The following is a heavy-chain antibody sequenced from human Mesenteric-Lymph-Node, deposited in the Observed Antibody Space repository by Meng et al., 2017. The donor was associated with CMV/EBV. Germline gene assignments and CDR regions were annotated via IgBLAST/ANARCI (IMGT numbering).Heavy chain of an antibody. J-gene: IGHJ6*02. CDR1: GGSVSSGSYY. D-gene: IGHD2-2*01. Sequence: SETLSLTCTVSGGSVSSGSYYWSWIRQHPGKGLEWIGYIYYSGSTYYNPSLKSRVTISVDTSKNQFSLKLSSVTAADTAVYYCAREGYCSSTSCRSNYGMDVWGQGTTVTVSS. CDR3: AREGYCSSTSCRSNYGMDV. CDR2: IYYSGST. V-gene: IGHV4-31*03.